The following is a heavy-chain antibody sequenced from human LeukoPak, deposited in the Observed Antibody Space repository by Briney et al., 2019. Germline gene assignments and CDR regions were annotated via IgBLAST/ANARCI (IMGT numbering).Heavy chain of an antibody. J-gene: IGHJ4*02. V-gene: IGHV3-23*01. CDR2: ISGSGGST. D-gene: IGHD2-15*01. CDR3: AREGDYYCSGGSCYDY. CDR1: GFTFSSYA. Sequence: PGGSLRLSCAASGFTFSSYAMNWVRQAPGKGLEWVSGISGSGGSTYHADSVKGRFTISRDNSNNTLYLQMNSLTVEDTAVYYCAREGDYYCSGGSCYDYWGQGTLVTVSS.